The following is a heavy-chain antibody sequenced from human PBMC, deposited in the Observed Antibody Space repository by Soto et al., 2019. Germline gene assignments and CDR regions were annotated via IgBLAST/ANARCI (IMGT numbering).Heavy chain of an antibody. CDR3: RFSVSSGRSDFDY. D-gene: IGHD1-26*01. V-gene: IGHV3-73*01. J-gene: IGHJ4*02. CDR1: GFTFSGSA. Sequence: PGGSLRLSCAASGFTFSGSAMHWVRQASGKGLEWVGRIRSKANSYATAYAASVKGRFTISRDDSKNTAYLQMNSLKTEDTAVYYCRFSVSSGRSDFDYWGQGTLVTVSS. CDR2: IRSKANSYAT.